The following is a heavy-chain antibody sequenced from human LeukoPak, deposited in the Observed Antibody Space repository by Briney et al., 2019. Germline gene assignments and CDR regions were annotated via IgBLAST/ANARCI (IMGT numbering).Heavy chain of an antibody. Sequence: PGGSLRLSCEASGFPFRDHAMHWVRQAPGKGLEGVAVISYDARHENYADSVKGRFTVSRDDSRSTLYLQMNSLRTDDTAMYFCARDEFDGYNLGPSIYWGQGTLVTVSS. CDR3: ARDEFDGYNLGPSIY. D-gene: IGHD5-24*01. CDR2: ISYDARHE. V-gene: IGHV3-30*03. CDR1: GFPFRDHA. J-gene: IGHJ4*02.